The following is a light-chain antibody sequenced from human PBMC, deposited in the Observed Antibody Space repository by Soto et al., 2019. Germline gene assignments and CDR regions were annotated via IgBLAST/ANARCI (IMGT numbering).Light chain of an antibody. CDR3: QQRSNWPPT. Sequence: DTVLIQSPASLSLSPGERATLSCRASHTVANFLAWYQHKAGQAPRLLIYDVSNRATGIPARFSGSGSGTDFTLTISSLEPDVFAVYYCQQRSNWPPTFGGGTNVEIK. CDR2: DVS. J-gene: IGKJ4*01. V-gene: IGKV3-11*01. CDR1: HTVANF.